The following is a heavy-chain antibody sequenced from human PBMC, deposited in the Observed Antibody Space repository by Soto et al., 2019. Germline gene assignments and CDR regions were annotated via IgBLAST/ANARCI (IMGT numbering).Heavy chain of an antibody. D-gene: IGHD1-26*01. Sequence: EVHLLESGGGLLQPGGSLRLSCSASGFDFSTHAMNWVRQAPGKGLEWVAAISDSGDNSNYAASVKGRFTISRDNSKHTLYLQMNGLRAEDTAVYFCARRQVGATKGKCWFDSWGQGTLVTVSS. CDR1: GFDFSTHA. V-gene: IGHV3-23*01. J-gene: IGHJ5*01. CDR2: ISDSGDNS. CDR3: ARRQVGATKGKCWFDS.